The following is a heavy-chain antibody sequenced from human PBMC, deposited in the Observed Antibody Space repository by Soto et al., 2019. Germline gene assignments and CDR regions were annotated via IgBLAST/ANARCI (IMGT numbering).Heavy chain of an antibody. CDR3: ARAAASIAARPNYYYYGMDV. J-gene: IGHJ6*02. V-gene: IGHV1-2*04. CDR2: INPNSGGT. D-gene: IGHD6-6*01. CDR1: GYTFTGYY. Sequence: ASVKVSCKASGYTFTGYYMHWVRQAPGQGLEWMGWINPNSGGTNYAQKIQGWVTKNRDTSISTAYMEMSRLRSDDTAVYYCARAAASIAARPNYYYYGMDVWGQGTTVTVSS.